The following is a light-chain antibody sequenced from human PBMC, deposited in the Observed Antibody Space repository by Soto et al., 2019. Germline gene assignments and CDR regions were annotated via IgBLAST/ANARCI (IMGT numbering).Light chain of an antibody. CDR3: QQYNNWPPWT. Sequence: EIVMTQSPATLSVSPGERATLSCRASQSVSSNLAWYQQKPGQAPRLLIYGASTRATGIPARFSGSGSGTEFTLTISSLQSEDFAVYYXQQYNNWPPWTFGQGTKVEIK. CDR2: GAS. V-gene: IGKV3-15*01. CDR1: QSVSSN. J-gene: IGKJ1*01.